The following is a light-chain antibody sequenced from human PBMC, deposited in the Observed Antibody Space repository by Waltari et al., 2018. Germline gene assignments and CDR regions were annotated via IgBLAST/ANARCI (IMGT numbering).Light chain of an antibody. CDR3: SSYADSSTIVV. V-gene: IGLV2-14*03. CDR1: SSDIGGYDF. Sequence: QSALTQPASVSGSPGQTITISCTGSSSDIGGYDFVPWYQQHPGKAPKLMIYDVTNRPSGISNRFSGSKSDNTASLTISGLQAEDEADYYCSSYADSSTIVVFGGGTKVTVL. J-gene: IGLJ2*01. CDR2: DVT.